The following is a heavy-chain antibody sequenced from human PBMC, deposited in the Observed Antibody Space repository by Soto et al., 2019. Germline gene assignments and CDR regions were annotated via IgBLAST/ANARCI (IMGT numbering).Heavy chain of an antibody. CDR2: ISYDGSNK. Sequence: TXGSLILSCAASGFTFSSYGMHWVRRAPGKGLEWVAVISYDGSNKYYADSVKGRFTISRDNSKNTLYLQMNSLRAEDTAVYYCAKDLSELLPWARYYYYGMDVWGQGTTVTVSS. D-gene: IGHD2-15*01. V-gene: IGHV3-30*18. CDR3: AKDLSELLPWARYYYYGMDV. CDR1: GFTFSSYG. J-gene: IGHJ6*02.